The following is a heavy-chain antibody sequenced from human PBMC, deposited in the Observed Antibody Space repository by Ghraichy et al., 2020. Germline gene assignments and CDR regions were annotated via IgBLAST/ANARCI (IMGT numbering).Heavy chain of an antibody. Sequence: SETLSLTCTVSGGSISSSGYYWDWIRQSPGKGLEWIGSIYYSGTTYYNPSLKSRVTISVDTSKNQFSLKLSSVTAADTALYFCARRPRSYFDYWGQGTLVTVSS. V-gene: IGHV4-39*01. CDR2: IYYSGTT. CDR3: ARRPRSYFDY. CDR1: GGSISSSGYY. J-gene: IGHJ4*02. D-gene: IGHD6-6*01.